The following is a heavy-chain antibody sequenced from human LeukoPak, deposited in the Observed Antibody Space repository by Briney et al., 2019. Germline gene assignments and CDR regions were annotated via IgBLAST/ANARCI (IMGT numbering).Heavy chain of an antibody. CDR2: INTDGGNT. CDR1: GFNFKTYW. CDR3: SRDYNWGSDAFDI. V-gene: IGHV3-74*01. D-gene: IGHD5-24*01. J-gene: IGHJ3*02. Sequence: GGSLRLSCAASGFNFKTYWMHWVRQAPGKGLVWVSHINTDGGNTNHADSVKGRFTISRDNAKNTLYLQMTSLRAEDTAVYYCSRDYNWGSDAFDIWGQGIMVTVSS.